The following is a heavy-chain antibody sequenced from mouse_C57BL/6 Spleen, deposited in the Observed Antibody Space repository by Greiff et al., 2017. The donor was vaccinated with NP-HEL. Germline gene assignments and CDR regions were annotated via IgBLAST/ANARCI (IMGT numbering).Heavy chain of an antibody. CDR3: AREDYGNSYAMDY. CDR1: GYTFTSYW. D-gene: IGHD2-1*01. J-gene: IGHJ4*01. CDR2: IYPGSGST. Sequence: QVHVKQPGAELVKPGASVKMSCKASGYTFTSYWITWVKQRPGQGLEWIGDIYPGSGSTNYNEKFKSKAPLTVDTSSSTAYMQLSSLTSEDSAVYYCAREDYGNSYAMDYWGQGTSVTVSS. V-gene: IGHV1-55*01.